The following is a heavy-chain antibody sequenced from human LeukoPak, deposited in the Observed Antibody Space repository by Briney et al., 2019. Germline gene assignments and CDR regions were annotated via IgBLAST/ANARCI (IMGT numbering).Heavy chain of an antibody. CDR2: INASNGNT. J-gene: IGHJ4*02. CDR1: GYTFTSYA. Sequence: ASVKVSCKASGYTFTSYAMHWVRQPPGQRLEWMGWINASNGNTKYSQKFQGRVTITRDTSASTAYMELSSLRSEDTAVYYCARGVGAKLYYFDYWGQGTLVTVSS. CDR3: ARGVGAKLYYFDY. D-gene: IGHD1-26*01. V-gene: IGHV1-3*01.